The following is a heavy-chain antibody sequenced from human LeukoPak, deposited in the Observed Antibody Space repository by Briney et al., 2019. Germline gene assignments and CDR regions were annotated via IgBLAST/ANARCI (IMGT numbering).Heavy chain of an antibody. D-gene: IGHD3-10*01. CDR1: GFTFSSYA. CDR3: AKVGEWPSRGYCYYGMDV. J-gene: IGHJ6*02. V-gene: IGHV3-23*01. Sequence: GGSLRLSCAASGFTFSSYAMSWVRQAPGKGLEWVSAISGSGGSTYYADSVKGRFTISRDNSKNTLYLQMNSLRAEDTAVYYCAKVGEWPSRGYCYYGMDVWGQGTTVTVSS. CDR2: ISGSGGST.